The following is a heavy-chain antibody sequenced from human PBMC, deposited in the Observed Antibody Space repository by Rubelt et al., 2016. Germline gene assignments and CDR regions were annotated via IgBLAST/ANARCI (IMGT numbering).Heavy chain of an antibody. CDR2: ISYDGSNK. CDR3: ARDRLPDYSNYVFDY. V-gene: IGHV3-30*03. CDR1: GFTFSSYG. Sequence: GFTFSSYGMHWVRQAPGKGLEWVAVISYDGSNKYYADSVKGRFTISRDNSQSTLYLQMNSLRAEDTAVYYCARDRLPDYSNYVFDYWGQGTLVTVSS. D-gene: IGHD4-11*01. J-gene: IGHJ4*02.